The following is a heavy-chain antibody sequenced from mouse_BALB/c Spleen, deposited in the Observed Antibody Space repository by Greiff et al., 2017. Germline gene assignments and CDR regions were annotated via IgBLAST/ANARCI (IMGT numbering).Heavy chain of an antibody. D-gene: IGHD2-2*01. CDR1: GYTFTDYN. CDR2: IYPYNGGT. V-gene: IGHV1S29*02. J-gene: IGHJ4*01. CDR3: ARLCGYDVGYAMDY. Sequence: EVQLQQSGPELVKPGASVKISCKASGYTFTDYNMHWVKQSHGKSLVWIGYIYPYNGGTGYNQKFKSKATLTVDNSSSTAYMELRSLTSEDSAVYYCARLCGYDVGYAMDYWGQGTSVTVSS.